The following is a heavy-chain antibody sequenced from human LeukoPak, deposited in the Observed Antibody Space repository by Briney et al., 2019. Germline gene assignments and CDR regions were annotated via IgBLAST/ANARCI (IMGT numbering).Heavy chain of an antibody. V-gene: IGHV3-23*01. D-gene: IGHD1-1*01. CDR1: GSTFSTYV. CDR2: ISGSGGST. Sequence: QPGGSLRLSCAASGSTFSTYVMSWVRQAPGKGLEWVSAISGSGGSTYYADSVKGRFTISRDNSKNTLYLQMNSLGADDTAVYYCAKGNWRYFDYWGQGTLVTVSS. J-gene: IGHJ4*02. CDR3: AKGNWRYFDY.